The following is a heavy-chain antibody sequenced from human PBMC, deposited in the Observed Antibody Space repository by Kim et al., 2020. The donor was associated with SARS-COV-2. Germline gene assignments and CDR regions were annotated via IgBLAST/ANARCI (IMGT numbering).Heavy chain of an antibody. J-gene: IGHJ3*02. CDR2: ISSSSSYI. CDR1: GFTFSSYS. D-gene: IGHD3-3*01. CDR3: ASQVQAAIAYDFWSGYRPHDAFDI. Sequence: GGSLRLSCAASGFTFSSYSMNWVRQAPGKGLEWVSSISSSSSYIYYADSVKGRFTISRDNAKNSLYLQMNSLRAEDTAVYYCASQVQAAIAYDFWSGYRPHDAFDIWGQGTMVTVSS. V-gene: IGHV3-21*01.